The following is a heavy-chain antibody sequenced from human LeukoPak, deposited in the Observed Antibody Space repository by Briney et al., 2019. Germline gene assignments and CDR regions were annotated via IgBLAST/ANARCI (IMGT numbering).Heavy chain of an antibody. D-gene: IGHD3-3*01. Sequence: PGGSLRLSCAASGFTFSDYYMSWLRQAPGKGLEWVSYISSSGSTIYYADSVKGRCTISRDNAKNSLYLQMNSLRAEDTAVYYCARVRTFWSGYYPYFDYWGQGTLVTVSS. CDR3: ARVRTFWSGYYPYFDY. CDR2: ISSSGSTI. V-gene: IGHV3-11*04. J-gene: IGHJ4*02. CDR1: GFTFSDYY.